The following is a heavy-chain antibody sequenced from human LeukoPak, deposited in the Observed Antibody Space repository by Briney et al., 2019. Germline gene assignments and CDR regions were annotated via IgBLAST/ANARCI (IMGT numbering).Heavy chain of an antibody. D-gene: IGHD1-26*01. CDR3: AAVGATNYYYYGMDV. V-gene: IGHV1-58*01. CDR1: GFTFTSSA. Sequence: SVNVSCKASGFTFTSSAVQWVRQARGQRLEWIGWIVVGSGNTNYAQKFQERVTITRDMSTSTAYMELSSLRSEDTAVYYCAAVGATNYYYYGMDVWGQGTTVTVSS. CDR2: IVVGSGNT. J-gene: IGHJ6*02.